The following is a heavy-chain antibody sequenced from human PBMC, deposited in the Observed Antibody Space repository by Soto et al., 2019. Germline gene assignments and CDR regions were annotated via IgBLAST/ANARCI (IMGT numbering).Heavy chain of an antibody. V-gene: IGHV4-34*01. CDR2: INHSGST. J-gene: IGHJ4*02. Sequence: SETLSLTCAVYGGSFIGYYWSWIRQPPGKGLEWIGEINHSGSTNYNPSLKSRVTISVDTSKNQFSLKLSSVTAADTAVYYCASIFGRITIFGVVTMGYFDYWGQGTLVTVS. CDR1: GGSFIGYY. D-gene: IGHD3-3*01. CDR3: ASIFGRITIFGVVTMGYFDY.